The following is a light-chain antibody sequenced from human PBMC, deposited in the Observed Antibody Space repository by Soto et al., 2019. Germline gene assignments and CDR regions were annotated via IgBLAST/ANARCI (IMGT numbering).Light chain of an antibody. CDR3: SSYTSRSTPV. Sequence: QSALTQPASVSGSPGQSITISCTGTSSDVGTYKYVSWYQQLPGKAPKLMIYEVGNRPSGVSNRFSGSKSGNTASLTISELQAEDEADYYCSSYTSRSTPVFGGGTQLTVL. J-gene: IGLJ2*01. CDR1: SSDVGTYKY. V-gene: IGLV2-14*01. CDR2: EVG.